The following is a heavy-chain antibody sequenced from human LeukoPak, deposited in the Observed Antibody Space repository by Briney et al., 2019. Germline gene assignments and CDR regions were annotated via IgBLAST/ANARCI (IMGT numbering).Heavy chain of an antibody. V-gene: IGHV3-48*03. CDR1: GFTFSSFE. CDR3: ARDEIRSGAFDI. CDR2: ISGSGGTI. D-gene: IGHD3-10*01. J-gene: IGHJ3*02. Sequence: GGSLRLSCAASGFTFSSFEMNWVRQAPGKGLEWVSYISGSGGTIYYGESVKGRFTISRDNAKNSMYLQMNSLRAEDTAIYYFARDEIRSGAFDIWGQGTMVTVSS.